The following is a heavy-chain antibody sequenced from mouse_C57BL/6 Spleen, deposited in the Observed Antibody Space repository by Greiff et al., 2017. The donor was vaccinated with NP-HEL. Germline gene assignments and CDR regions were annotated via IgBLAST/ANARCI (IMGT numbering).Heavy chain of an antibody. CDR1: GYTFTTYP. Sequence: VKLMESGAELVKPGASVKMSCKASGYTFTTYPIEWMKQNHGKSLEWIGNFHPYNDDTKYNEKFKGKATLTVEKSSSTVYLELSRLTSDDSAVYYCARGGSNYDYAMDYWGQGTSVTVSS. D-gene: IGHD2-5*01. CDR3: ARGGSNYDYAMDY. V-gene: IGHV1-47*01. CDR2: FHPYNDDT. J-gene: IGHJ4*01.